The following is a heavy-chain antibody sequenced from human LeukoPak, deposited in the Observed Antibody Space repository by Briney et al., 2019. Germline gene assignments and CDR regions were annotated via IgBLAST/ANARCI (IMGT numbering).Heavy chain of an antibody. Sequence: GGSLRLSCAASGFTFSSYGMHWVRQAPGKGLEGVAFIRYDGSNKYYADSEKGRFTISRDNSKNTLYLQMNSLRAEDTAVYYCAKDRSSSWYYFDYWGQGTLVTVSS. D-gene: IGHD6-13*01. CDR2: IRYDGSNK. CDR3: AKDRSSSWYYFDY. CDR1: GFTFSSYG. V-gene: IGHV3-30*02. J-gene: IGHJ4*02.